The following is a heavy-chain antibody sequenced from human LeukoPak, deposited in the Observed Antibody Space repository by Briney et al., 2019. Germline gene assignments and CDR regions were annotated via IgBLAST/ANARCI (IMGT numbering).Heavy chain of an antibody. CDR1: GGTFSSYA. CDR2: IIPILGIA. V-gene: IGHV1-69*04. J-gene: IGHJ3*02. Sequence: SVKVSCKASGGTFSSYAISWVRQAPGQGLEWMGRIIPILGIANYAQKFQGRVTITADKSTSTAYMELSSLRSEDTAVYYCASLSGSLVDDAFNIWGQGTMVTVSS. D-gene: IGHD1-26*01. CDR3: ASLSGSLVDDAFNI.